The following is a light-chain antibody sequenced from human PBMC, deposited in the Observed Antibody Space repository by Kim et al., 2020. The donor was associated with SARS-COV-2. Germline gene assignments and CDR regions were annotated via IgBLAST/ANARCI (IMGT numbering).Light chain of an antibody. CDR2: GGS. V-gene: IGKV3-15*01. CDR3: QQYSNWPPYS. Sequence: VAPGERASVACRARESGRRNVAWYQQKPGQAPRLLIYGGSTRATNIPAKFSGSGSGTEFTLTITSLQSDDSAVYYCQQYSNWPPYSFGQGTKLEI. CDR1: ESGRRN. J-gene: IGKJ2*03.